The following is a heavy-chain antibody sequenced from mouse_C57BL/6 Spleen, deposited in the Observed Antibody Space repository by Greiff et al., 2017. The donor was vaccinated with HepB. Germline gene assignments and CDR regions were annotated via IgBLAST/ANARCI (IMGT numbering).Heavy chain of an antibody. J-gene: IGHJ4*01. CDR1: GFSLTSYG. V-gene: IGHV2-4*01. Sequence: QVQLKESGPGLVQPSQSLSITCTVSGFSLTSYGVHWVRQPPGKGLEWLGVIWSGGSTDYNAAFISRLSISKDNSKSQVFFKMNSLQADDTAIYYWAKKGGVSPYYYAMDYWGQGTSVTVSS. CDR3: AKKGGVSPYYYAMDY. CDR2: IWSGGST.